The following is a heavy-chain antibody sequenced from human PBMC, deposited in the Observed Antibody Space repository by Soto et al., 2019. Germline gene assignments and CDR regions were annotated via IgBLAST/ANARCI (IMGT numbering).Heavy chain of an antibody. D-gene: IGHD1-20*01. V-gene: IGHV4-39*01. CDR3: ARSGFNCRFDP. J-gene: IGHJ5*02. Sequence: SETLSLTCTVSGGSISSSSYYWGWIRQPPGKGLEWIGSIYYSGSTYYNPSLKSRVTISVDTSKNQFSLKLSSVTAADTAVYYCARSGFNCRFDPWGQGTLVTVSS. CDR1: GGSISSSSYY. CDR2: IYYSGST.